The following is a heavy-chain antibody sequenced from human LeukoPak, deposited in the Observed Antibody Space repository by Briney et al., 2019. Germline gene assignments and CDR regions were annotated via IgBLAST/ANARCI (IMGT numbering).Heavy chain of an antibody. CDR3: AREDGIAVAGTDAFDI. V-gene: IGHV7-4-1*01. CDR2: TNTNTGNP. D-gene: IGHD6-19*01. Sequence: ASVKVSAKPSGYTFTSYAMNGLGQPPGQGLGGWGGTNTNTGNPTYAQGFTGRFVFSLDTSVSTAYLQICSLKAEDTAVYYCAREDGIAVAGTDAFDIWGQGTMVTVSS. J-gene: IGHJ3*02. CDR1: GYTFTSYA.